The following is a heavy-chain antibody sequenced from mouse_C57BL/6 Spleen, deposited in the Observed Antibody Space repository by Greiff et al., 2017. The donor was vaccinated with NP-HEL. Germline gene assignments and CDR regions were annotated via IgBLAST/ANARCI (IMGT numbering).Heavy chain of an antibody. V-gene: IGHV8-12*01. CDR1: GFSLSTSGMG. CDR2: IYWDDDK. CDR3: AREGIYYCNYGYAMDY. Sequence: QVTLKESGPGILQSSQTLSLTCSFSGFSLSTSGMGVSWIRQPSGKGLEWLAHIYWDDDKRYNPFLKRRLTFSKDTSRNQVFLKITSVDTADTATYYCAREGIYYCNYGYAMDYWGQGTSVTVSS. J-gene: IGHJ4*01. D-gene: IGHD2-1*01.